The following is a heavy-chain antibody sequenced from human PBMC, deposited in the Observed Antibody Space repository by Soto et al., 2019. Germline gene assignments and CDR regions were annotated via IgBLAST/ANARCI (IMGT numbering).Heavy chain of an antibody. CDR3: ARAVAVAADFDY. J-gene: IGHJ4*02. V-gene: IGHV1-46*01. Sequence: ASVKVSCKASGYTFTTYAMHWVRQAPGQGLEWMGIINPSGGSTSYAQKFQGRVTMTRDTSTSTAYMELSSLRSEDTAVYYCARAVAVAADFDYWGQGTLVTVSS. D-gene: IGHD6-19*01. CDR2: INPSGGST. CDR1: GYTFTTYA.